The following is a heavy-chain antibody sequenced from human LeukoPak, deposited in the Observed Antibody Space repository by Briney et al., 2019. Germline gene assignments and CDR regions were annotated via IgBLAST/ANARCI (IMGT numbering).Heavy chain of an antibody. CDR1: GFTFSNYA. CDR3: ARGYCSSTTCNYSYYYLDV. V-gene: IGHV3-30-3*01. CDR2: ASYVGSNK. D-gene: IGHD2-2*01. Sequence: GGSLRLSCAASGFTFSNYAMHWVRQAPVKGLEWVALASYVGSNKYYADSVKGRFTISRDNSKNTLYLQINSLRAEDTAVYYCARGYCSSTTCNYSYYYLDVWGKGTTVTVSS. J-gene: IGHJ6*03.